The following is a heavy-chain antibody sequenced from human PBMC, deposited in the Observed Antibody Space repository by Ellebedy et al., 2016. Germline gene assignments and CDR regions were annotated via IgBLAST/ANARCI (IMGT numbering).Heavy chain of an antibody. J-gene: IGHJ4*02. D-gene: IGHD4-23*01. CDR2: ISAYNGNT. CDR3: ARADYGGNLDY. V-gene: IGHV1-18*01. Sequence: ASVKVSXXASGYTFTSYGISWVRQAPGQGLEWMGWISAYNGNTNYAQKLQGRVTMTTDTSTSTAYMELRSLRSDDTAVYYCARADYGGNLDYWGQGTLVTVSS. CDR1: GYTFTSYG.